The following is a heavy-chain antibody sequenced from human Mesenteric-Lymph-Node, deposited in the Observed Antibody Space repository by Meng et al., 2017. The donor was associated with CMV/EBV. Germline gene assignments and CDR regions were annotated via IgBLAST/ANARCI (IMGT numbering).Heavy chain of an antibody. J-gene: IGHJ6*02. CDR3: AKDLTSRRGSGYFLSAYYYYGMDV. D-gene: IGHD3-22*01. CDR2: VSGSGGST. CDR1: GFTFDTYA. V-gene: IGHV3-23*01. Sequence: GGSLRLSCAASGFTFDTYAMSWVRQAPGKGLEWVSGVSGSGGSTQYADSVKGRFTISRDSSTNTLNLQMNSLRAEDTAVYYCAKDLTSRRGSGYFLSAYYYYGMDVWGQGTTVTVSS.